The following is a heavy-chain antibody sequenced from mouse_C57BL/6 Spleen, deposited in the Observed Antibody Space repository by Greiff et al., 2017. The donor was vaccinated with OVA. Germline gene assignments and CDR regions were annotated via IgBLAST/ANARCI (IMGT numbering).Heavy chain of an antibody. CDR2: IDPSDSET. D-gene: IGHD2-13*01. Sequence: VQLQQPGAELVRPGSSVKLSCKASGYTITSYWMHWVKQRPIQGLEWIGNIDPSDSETQYNQKFKDKATLTVDKSSSTAYMQLSSLTSKVSAVNYCTSDSTYDYWGQGTTLTVSS. V-gene: IGHV1-52*01. CDR3: TSDSTYDY. J-gene: IGHJ2*01. CDR1: GYTITSYW.